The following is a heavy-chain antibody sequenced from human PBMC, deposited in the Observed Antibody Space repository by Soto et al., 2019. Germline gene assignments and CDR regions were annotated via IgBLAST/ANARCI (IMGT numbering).Heavy chain of an antibody. D-gene: IGHD5-12*01. V-gene: IGHV1-18*01. CDR3: ARREYSGYDLKYYYYYMDV. Sequence: ASVKVSCKASGYTFTSYDISWVRQAPGQGLEWMGWISAYNGNTNYAQKLQGRVTMTTDTSTSTAYMELRSLRSDDTAVYYCARREYSGYDLKYYYYYMDVWGKGTTVTVSS. CDR1: GYTFTSYD. J-gene: IGHJ6*03. CDR2: ISAYNGNT.